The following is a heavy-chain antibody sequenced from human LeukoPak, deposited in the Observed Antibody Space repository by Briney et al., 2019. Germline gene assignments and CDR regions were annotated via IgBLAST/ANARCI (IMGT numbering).Heavy chain of an antibody. CDR2: ISSTSSYI. J-gene: IGHJ4*02. CDR1: GFTFSSYT. D-gene: IGHD3-10*01. Sequence: GGSLRLSCAASGFTFSSYTMNWVRQAPGKGLEWVSSISSTSSYIYYADSVKGRFTISRDNAKNSLYLRMSSLRVEDTAVYYCARGEGYYASGSYYIDYWGQGTLVTVSS. CDR3: ARGEGYYASGSYYIDY. V-gene: IGHV3-21*01.